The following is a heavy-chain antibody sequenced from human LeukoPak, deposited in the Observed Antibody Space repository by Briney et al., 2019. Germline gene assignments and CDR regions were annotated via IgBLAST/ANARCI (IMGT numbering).Heavy chain of an antibody. V-gene: IGHV4-30-2*01. CDR1: GGSISSGGYY. J-gene: IGHJ4*02. CDR3: ARDHGSGSLPDY. D-gene: IGHD3-10*01. Sequence: PSETLSLTCTVSGGSISSGGYYWSWIRQPPGKGLEWIGYIYHSGSTYYNPSLKSRVTISVDRSKNQFSLKLSSVTAADTAVYYCARDHGSGSLPDYWGQGTLVTVSS. CDR2: IYHSGST.